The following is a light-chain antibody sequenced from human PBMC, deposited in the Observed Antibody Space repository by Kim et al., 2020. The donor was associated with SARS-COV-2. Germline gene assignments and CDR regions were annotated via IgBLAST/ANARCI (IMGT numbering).Light chain of an antibody. CDR1: RLGDKY. V-gene: IGLV3-1*01. CDR2: NDS. Sequence: SYELTQPPSVSVSPGQTASITCSGDRLGDKYASWYKQKPGQSPVLVTYNDSRRPSGIPGRFSGSNSGNTATLTISVTKAIDEAGYYCQAWDNNNGVFAGGTRLIVL. J-gene: IGLJ3*02. CDR3: QAWDNNNGV.